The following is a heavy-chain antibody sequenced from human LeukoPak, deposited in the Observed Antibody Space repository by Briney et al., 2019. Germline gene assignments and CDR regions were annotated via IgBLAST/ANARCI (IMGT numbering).Heavy chain of an antibody. D-gene: IGHD5-24*01. V-gene: IGHV1-3*01. CDR3: AREQTEVEMATTYFDY. J-gene: IGHJ4*02. Sequence: ASVKVSCKTSGYIFTSYAVHWVRQAPGQRLEWMGWINVGNGNTKYSQKFQGRVTITRDTSASTAYMELSSLRSEDTAVYYCAREQTEVEMATTYFDYWGQGTLVTVSS. CDR2: INVGNGNT. CDR1: GYIFTSYA.